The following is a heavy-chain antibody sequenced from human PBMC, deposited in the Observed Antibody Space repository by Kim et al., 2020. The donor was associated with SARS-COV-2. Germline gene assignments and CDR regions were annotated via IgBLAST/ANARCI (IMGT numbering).Heavy chain of an antibody. CDR1: GFTFSSYA. Sequence: GGSLRLSCAASGFTFSSYAMSWVRQAPGKGLEWVSAISGSGGSTYYADSVKGRFTISRDNSKNTLYLQMNSLRAEDTAVYYCAKQTMVRGGPNNWFDPWGQGTLVTVSS. CDR3: AKQTMVRGGPNNWFDP. D-gene: IGHD3-10*01. V-gene: IGHV3-23*01. CDR2: ISGSGGST. J-gene: IGHJ5*02.